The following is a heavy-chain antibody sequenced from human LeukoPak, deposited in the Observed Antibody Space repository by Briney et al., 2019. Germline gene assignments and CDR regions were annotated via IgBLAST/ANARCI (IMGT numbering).Heavy chain of an antibody. V-gene: IGHV4-4*07. CDR1: GDSISGHY. Sequence: TSETLSLTCTVSGDSISGHYWTWIRQPAGKGLEWIGRILTSGSTKYNPSLKSRVTMSVDTSKNQLSLKMTSLTAADTAIYYCARIVPLSITTYGTNWFDPWGQGTLVTVSS. CDR3: ARIVPLSITTYGTNWFDP. D-gene: IGHD1-1*01. CDR2: ILTSGST. J-gene: IGHJ5*02.